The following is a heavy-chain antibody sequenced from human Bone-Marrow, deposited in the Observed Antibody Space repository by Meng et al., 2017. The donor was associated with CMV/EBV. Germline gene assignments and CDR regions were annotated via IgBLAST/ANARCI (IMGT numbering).Heavy chain of an antibody. J-gene: IGHJ6*02. Sequence: ASVKVSCKASGYTFTGYYMHWVRQAPGQGLEWMGWINPNSGGTNYAQKFQGRVTMTRDTSISTAYMELSRLRSDDTAVYYCARTGYCSSTSCYTGDEDYYYYGMDVWGQGTMVTVSS. V-gene: IGHV1-2*02. D-gene: IGHD2-2*01. CDR1: GYTFTGYY. CDR3: ARTGYCSSTSCYTGDEDYYYYGMDV. CDR2: INPNSGGT.